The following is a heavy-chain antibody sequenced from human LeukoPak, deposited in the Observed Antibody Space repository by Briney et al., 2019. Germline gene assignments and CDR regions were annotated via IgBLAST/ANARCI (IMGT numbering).Heavy chain of an antibody. J-gene: IGHJ4*02. CDR3: ARGIMVRGVAEGGEY. CDR1: GFTFSSYS. D-gene: IGHD3-10*01. Sequence: PGGSLRLSCAASGFTFSSYSMNWVRQAPGKGLEWVSSISSSSSYIYYAGSVKGRFTISRDNAKNSLYLQMNSQRAEDTAVYYCARGIMVRGVAEGGEYWGQGTLVTVSS. CDR2: ISSSSSYI. V-gene: IGHV3-21*01.